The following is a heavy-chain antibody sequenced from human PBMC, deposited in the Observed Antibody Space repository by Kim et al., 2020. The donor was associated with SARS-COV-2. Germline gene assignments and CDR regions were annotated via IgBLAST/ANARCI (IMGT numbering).Heavy chain of an antibody. Sequence: SVKVSCKASGGTFSSYAISWVRQAPGQGLEWMGGIIPIFGTANYAQKFQGRVTITADESTSTAYMELSSLRSEDTAVYYCARKQWLAQNYYYGMDVWGQGTTVTVSS. CDR3: ARKQWLAQNYYYGMDV. D-gene: IGHD6-19*01. V-gene: IGHV1-69*13. J-gene: IGHJ6*02. CDR1: GGTFSSYA. CDR2: IIPIFGTA.